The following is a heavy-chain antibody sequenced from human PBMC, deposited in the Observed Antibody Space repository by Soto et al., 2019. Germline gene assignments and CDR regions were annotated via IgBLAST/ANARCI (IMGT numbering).Heavy chain of an antibody. CDR2: ISYDGSNK. Sequence: PGGSLRLSCAASGFTFSSYGMHWVRQAPGKGLERVAVISYDGSNKYYADSVKGRFTISRDNSKNTLYLQMNSLRAEDTAVYYCAKGPGRYFDWLHYWGQGTLVTVSS. D-gene: IGHD3-9*01. J-gene: IGHJ4*02. CDR1: GFTFSSYG. CDR3: AKGPGRYFDWLHY. V-gene: IGHV3-30*18.